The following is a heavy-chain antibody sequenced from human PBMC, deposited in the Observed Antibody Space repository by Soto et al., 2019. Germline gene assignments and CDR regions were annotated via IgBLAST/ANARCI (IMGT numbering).Heavy chain of an antibody. D-gene: IGHD6-13*01. CDR3: ARTGIAAAGTGYWFDP. V-gene: IGHV3-11*03. CDR2: ISSSSSYT. J-gene: IGHJ5*02. CDR1: GFTFSDYY. Sequence: PRLSCAASGFTFSDYYMSWIRQAPGKGLEWVSYISSSSSYTNYADSVKGRFTISRDNAKNSLYLQMNSLRAEDTAVYYCARTGIAAAGTGYWFDPWGQGSLVTVSS.